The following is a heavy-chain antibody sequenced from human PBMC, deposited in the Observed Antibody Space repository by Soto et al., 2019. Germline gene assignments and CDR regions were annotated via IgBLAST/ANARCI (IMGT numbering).Heavy chain of an antibody. CDR1: GYTLTDYY. CDR2: INPHTGDT. CDR3: AREGGAAPGARREWYLDL. J-gene: IGHJ2*01. V-gene: IGHV1-2*02. D-gene: IGHD6-25*01. Sequence: QVHLVQSGAEVKKPGASVTVSCKTSGYTLTDYYMHWVRQAPGQGLEWMAWINPHTGDTGIAARFQGRVTMTRDTSTNTAHMGLTSLTSDDTVIYYCAREGGAAPGARREWYLDLWGRGSLVTVSS.